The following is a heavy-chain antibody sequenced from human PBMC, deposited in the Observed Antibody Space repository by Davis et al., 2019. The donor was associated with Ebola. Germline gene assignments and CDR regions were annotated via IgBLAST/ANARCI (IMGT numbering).Heavy chain of an antibody. Sequence: AASVKVSCKASGYTFRNYGISWVRQAPGQGLEWMGGIIPMVGTPTYAQKFQGRVTITADESTRTAYMELRSLKSDDTAVYYCTREWELLRGYFDYWGQGTPVTVSS. J-gene: IGHJ4*02. D-gene: IGHD1-26*01. CDR3: TREWELLRGYFDY. CDR1: GYTFRNYG. V-gene: IGHV1-69*13. CDR2: IIPMVGTP.